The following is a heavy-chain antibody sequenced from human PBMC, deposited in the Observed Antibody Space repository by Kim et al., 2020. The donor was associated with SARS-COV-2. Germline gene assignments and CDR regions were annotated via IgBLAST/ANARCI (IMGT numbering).Heavy chain of an antibody. CDR3: ARSVLRILEGENYGMDV. V-gene: IGHV3-53*01. J-gene: IGHJ6*02. D-gene: IGHD3-3*01. Sequence: VKARFTISRDNSKNTLYLQVNSLRAEDTAVYYCARSVLRILEGENYGMDVWGQGTTVTVSS.